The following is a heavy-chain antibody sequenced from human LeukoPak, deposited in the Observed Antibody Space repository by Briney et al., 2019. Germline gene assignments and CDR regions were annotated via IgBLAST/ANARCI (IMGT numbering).Heavy chain of an antibody. Sequence: PSETLSLTCTVSSGSISSSGSYWGWIRQPPGKGLEWIGSIYHSGRTYYNPSLKSRVTISVDTSKNQFSLKLSSVTAADTAVYYCARLESGVVTSWGQGSLVTVSS. CDR2: IYHSGRT. D-gene: IGHD3-10*01. CDR3: ARLESGVVTS. V-gene: IGHV4-39*01. CDR1: SGSISSSGSY. J-gene: IGHJ5*02.